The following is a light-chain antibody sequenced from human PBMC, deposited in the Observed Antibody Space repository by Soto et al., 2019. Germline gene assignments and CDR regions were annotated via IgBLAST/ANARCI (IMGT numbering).Light chain of an antibody. CDR2: QDS. CDR3: SSYASTSTLVV. V-gene: IGLV2-14*01. Sequence: QSALTQPASVSGAPGQSITISCTGTSSNVGAYNYVSWYQQLPGKAPKLMIYQDSNRPSGVSNRFSGSKSGNTASLTISGLQPEDEADYYCSSYASTSTLVVFGGGTKVTVL. J-gene: IGLJ2*01. CDR1: SSNVGAYNY.